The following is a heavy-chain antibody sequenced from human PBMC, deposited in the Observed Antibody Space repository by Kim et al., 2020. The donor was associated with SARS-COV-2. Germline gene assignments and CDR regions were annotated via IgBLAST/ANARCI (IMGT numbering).Heavy chain of an antibody. CDR1: GFTFSNAW. Sequence: GGSLRLSCAASGFTFSNAWMSWVRQAPGKGLEWVGRIKSKTDGGTTDYAAPVKGRFTISRDDSKNTLYLQMNSLKTEDTAVYYCTTEERIPAAMGWVNPWGQGTLVTVSS. J-gene: IGHJ5*02. D-gene: IGHD2-2*01. CDR3: TTEERIPAAMGWVNP. CDR2: IKSKTDGGTT. V-gene: IGHV3-15*01.